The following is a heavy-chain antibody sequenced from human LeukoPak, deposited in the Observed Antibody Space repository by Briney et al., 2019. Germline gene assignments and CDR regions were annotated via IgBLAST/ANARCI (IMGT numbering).Heavy chain of an antibody. CDR3: STDVQTANDY. CDR2: IKSKTDGGAT. CDR1: GFTFSNAW. V-gene: IGHV3-15*01. Sequence: GGSLRLSCAASGFTFSNAWMSWVRQGPGKGLGWVGRIKSKTDGGATDYAAPVKGRFSISRDDSKNTLYLQMNSLKSEDTAVYYCSTDVQTANDYWGQGTLVTVSS. J-gene: IGHJ4*02.